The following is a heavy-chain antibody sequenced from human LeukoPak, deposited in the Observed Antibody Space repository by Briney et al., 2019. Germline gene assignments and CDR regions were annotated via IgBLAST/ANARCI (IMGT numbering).Heavy chain of an antibody. Sequence: GASVKVSCKASGYTFTSYDINWVRQATGQGLEWMGWMNPNSGNTGYAQKFQGRVTMTRNTSISTAYMELSSLRSEDTAVYYCAREMTPVTTSLTWGGQETWVTV. D-gene: IGHD4-17*01. CDR2: MNPNSGNT. CDR3: AREMTPVTTSLTW. CDR1: GYTFTSYD. J-gene: IGHJ4*02. V-gene: IGHV1-8*01.